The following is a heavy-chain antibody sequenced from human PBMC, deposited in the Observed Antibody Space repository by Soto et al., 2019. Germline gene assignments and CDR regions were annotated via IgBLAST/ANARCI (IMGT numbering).Heavy chain of an antibody. CDR3: ARELLLDYYYYYGMDV. V-gene: IGHV3-21*01. CDR2: ISSSSSYI. CDR1: GFTFSSYS. Sequence: EVQLVESGGGLVKPWGSLRLSCAASGFTFSSYSMNWVRQAPGKGLEWVSSISSSSSYIYYADSVKGRFTISRDNAKNSLYLQMNSLRAEDTAVYYCARELLLDYYYYYGMDVWGQGTTVTVSS. D-gene: IGHD3-10*01. J-gene: IGHJ6*02.